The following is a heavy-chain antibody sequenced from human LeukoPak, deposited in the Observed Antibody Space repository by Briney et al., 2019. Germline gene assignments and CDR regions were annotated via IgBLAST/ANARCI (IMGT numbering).Heavy chain of an antibody. CDR3: ARPYKQQLDFDH. V-gene: IGHV1-3*01. J-gene: IGHJ4*02. Sequence: ASVKVSCKASGYTFTSYGISWVRQAPGQRLEWMGWINAGNGDTKYSQKFQGRITITRDTSADTVYMKLSSLRSEDTAVYYCARPYKQQLDFDHWGQGTLVTVSS. CDR2: INAGNGDT. CDR1: GYTFTSYG. D-gene: IGHD1-1*01.